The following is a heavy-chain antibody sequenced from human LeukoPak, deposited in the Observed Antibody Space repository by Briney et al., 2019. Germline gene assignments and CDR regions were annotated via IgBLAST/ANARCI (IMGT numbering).Heavy chain of an antibody. D-gene: IGHD2-2*01. CDR3: ARAPRVPAATGYYYYGMDV. CDR2: IYYSGST. CDR1: GGSISSYY. J-gene: IGHJ6*02. V-gene: IGHV4-59*01. Sequence: PSETLSLTCTVSGGSISSYYWSWIRQPPGKGLEWIGYIYYSGSTNYNPSLESRVTISVDTSKNQFSLKLSSVTAADTAVYYCARAPRVPAATGYYYYGMDVWGQGTTVTVSS.